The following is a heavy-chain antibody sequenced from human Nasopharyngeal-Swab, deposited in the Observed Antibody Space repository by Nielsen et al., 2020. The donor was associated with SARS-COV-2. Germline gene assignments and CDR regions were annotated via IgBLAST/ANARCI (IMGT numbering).Heavy chain of an antibody. CDR3: ATLNLGSRPVNV. CDR2: MYYSGTT. CDR1: GGSISSSSYY. J-gene: IGHJ6*02. V-gene: IGHV4-39*01. D-gene: IGHD3-16*01. Sequence: SETLSLTCTVSGGSISSSSYYWGWIRQPPGKGLEWIGSMYYSGTTYYSPSLKSRVTVSVDTSKKQFTLKLNSVSAADTAVYYCATLNLGSRPVNVWGQGTTVTVSS.